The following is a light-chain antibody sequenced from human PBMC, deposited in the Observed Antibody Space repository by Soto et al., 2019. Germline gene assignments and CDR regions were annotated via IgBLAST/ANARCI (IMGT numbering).Light chain of an antibody. Sequence: EIVMTQSPATLSVSPGERATLSCRASQSVSSKLAWYQQKPGQAPRLLIYGASTRATDIPARFSGSGSGTEFTLTISSLQSEDVAVYYCQQYNNWPQTFGQGTKVEIK. CDR1: QSVSSK. V-gene: IGKV3-15*01. CDR2: GAS. CDR3: QQYNNWPQT. J-gene: IGKJ1*01.